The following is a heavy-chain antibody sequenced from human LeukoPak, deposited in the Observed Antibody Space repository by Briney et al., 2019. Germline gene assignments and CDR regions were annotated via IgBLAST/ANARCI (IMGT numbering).Heavy chain of an antibody. Sequence: APVKVSSKASAYTFTSYGISWVRQAPGQGLEWMGWISGSNGNTKSAQSLQGRVTMTTDTSTSTAYMELRSLRSDDTAVYYCARGTVSGADYDYMDVWGTGTTVSVSS. V-gene: IGHV1-18*01. D-gene: IGHD1-26*01. J-gene: IGHJ6*03. CDR1: AYTFTSYG. CDR2: ISGSNGNT. CDR3: ARGTVSGADYDYMDV.